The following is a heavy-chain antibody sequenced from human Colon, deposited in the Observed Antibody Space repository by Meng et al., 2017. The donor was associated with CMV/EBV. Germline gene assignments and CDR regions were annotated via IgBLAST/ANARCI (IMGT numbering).Heavy chain of an antibody. CDR2: IKQDGGEK. D-gene: IGHD6-25*01. CDR1: GFTFSDYW. CDR3: ASSAGPSGYALDI. J-gene: IGHJ3*02. Sequence: GESLKISCAASGFTFSDYWMSWVRQAPGKGLEWVANIKQDGGEKNYVDSVRGRYTISRDNAKNSVYLQMNSLRAEDTAVYYCASSAGPSGYALDIWGQGTVVTVSS. V-gene: IGHV3-7*01.